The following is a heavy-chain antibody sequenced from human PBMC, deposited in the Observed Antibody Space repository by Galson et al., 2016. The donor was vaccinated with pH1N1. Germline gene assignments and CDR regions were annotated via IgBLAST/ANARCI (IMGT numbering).Heavy chain of an antibody. D-gene: IGHD4-23*01. J-gene: IGHJ3*02. CDR2: IYYSGST. CDR3: ARGRLYGGDAFDI. V-gene: IGHV4-39*07. CDR1: GASISSRSYY. Sequence: SETLSLTCTVSGASISSRSYYWAWIRQPPGKGLEWIGSIYYSGSTYYNPSLKSRVTISEDTSRNQFSLKLSSVTAADTAIYYCARGRLYGGDAFDIWGQGTMVTVSS.